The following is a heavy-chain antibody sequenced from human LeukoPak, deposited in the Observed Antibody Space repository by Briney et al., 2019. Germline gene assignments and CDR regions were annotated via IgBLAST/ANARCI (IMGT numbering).Heavy chain of an antibody. Sequence: ARSLRLSCAASGFTFSSYAMHWVRQAPGKGLEWVAAISYDGSNKYYADSVKGRFTISRDNSKNTLYLQMNSLRAEDTAVYYCARDGRYCSGGSCYHNWFDPWGQGTLVTVSS. J-gene: IGHJ5*02. CDR2: ISYDGSNK. CDR3: ARDGRYCSGGSCYHNWFDP. D-gene: IGHD2-15*01. CDR1: GFTFSSYA. V-gene: IGHV3-30-3*01.